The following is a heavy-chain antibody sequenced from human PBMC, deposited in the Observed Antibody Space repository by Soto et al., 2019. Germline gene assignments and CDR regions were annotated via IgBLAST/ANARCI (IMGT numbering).Heavy chain of an antibody. CDR2: ISSSSSTI. CDR1: GFTFSSYS. CDR3: ARAHYGDYVEYYYYMDV. J-gene: IGHJ6*03. V-gene: IGHV3-48*01. D-gene: IGHD4-17*01. Sequence: GGSLRLSCAASGFTFSSYSMNWVRQAPGKGLEWVSYISSSSSTIYYADSVKGRFTISRDNAKNSLYLQMNSLRAEDTAVYYCARAHYGDYVEYYYYMDVWGKGTTVTVSS.